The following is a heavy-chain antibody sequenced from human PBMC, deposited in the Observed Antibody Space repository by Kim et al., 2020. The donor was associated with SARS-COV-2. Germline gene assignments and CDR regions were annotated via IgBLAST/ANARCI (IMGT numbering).Heavy chain of an antibody. V-gene: IGHV1-69*13. CDR2: IIPIFGTA. Sequence: SVKVSCKASGGTFSSYAISWVRQAPGQGLEWMGGIIPIFGTANYAQKSQGRVTITADESTSTAYMELSSLRSEDTAVYYCARERYCSGSSCYRTPYYYYGMDVWGQGTTVTVSS. D-gene: IGHD2-15*01. CDR1: GGTFSSYA. CDR3: ARERYCSGSSCYRTPYYYYGMDV. J-gene: IGHJ6*02.